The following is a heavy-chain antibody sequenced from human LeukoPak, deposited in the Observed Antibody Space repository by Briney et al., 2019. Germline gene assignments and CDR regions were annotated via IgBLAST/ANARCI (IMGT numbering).Heavy chain of an antibody. V-gene: IGHV3-7*03. D-gene: IGHD2-2*01. CDR2: IKQDGSEK. Sequence: GGSLRLSCAASGFTFSSYWMSWVRQAPGKGLEWVANIKQDGSEKYYVGSVKGRLTISRANAKHSLYLQMNSLRAEDTAVYYCARDGSRYCSSTSCSSGYYYYGMDVWGQGTTVTVSS. CDR1: GFTFSSYW. J-gene: IGHJ6*02. CDR3: ARDGSRYCSSTSCSSGYYYYGMDV.